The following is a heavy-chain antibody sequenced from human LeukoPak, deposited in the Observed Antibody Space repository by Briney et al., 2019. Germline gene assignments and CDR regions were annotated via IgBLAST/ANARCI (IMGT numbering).Heavy chain of an antibody. V-gene: IGHV3-7*01. CDR1: GFSFSRYW. D-gene: IGHD3-10*01. CDR2: IKQDGSEK. Sequence: GGSLRLSCAASGFSFSRYWMSWVRQAPGKGLEWVANIKQDGSEKNYVESVKGRFTISRDNAKNSLYLQMNSLRAEDTAVYYCARGARGSGTASDYWGQGTLVTVSS. J-gene: IGHJ4*02. CDR3: ARGARGSGTASDY.